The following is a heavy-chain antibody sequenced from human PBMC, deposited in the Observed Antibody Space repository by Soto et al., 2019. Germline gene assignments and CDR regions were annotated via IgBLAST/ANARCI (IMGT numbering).Heavy chain of an antibody. CDR2: FDPEDGET. Sequence: GAAVKVSCKVSGYTLTELSMHWVRQAPGKGLEWMGGFDPEDGETIYAQKFQGRVTMTEDTSTDTAYMELSSLRSEDTAVYYCATSGSPDSSYGMDVWRHGTTVTVSS. J-gene: IGHJ6*02. D-gene: IGHD1-26*01. CDR3: ATSGSPDSSYGMDV. CDR1: GYTLTELS. V-gene: IGHV1-24*01.